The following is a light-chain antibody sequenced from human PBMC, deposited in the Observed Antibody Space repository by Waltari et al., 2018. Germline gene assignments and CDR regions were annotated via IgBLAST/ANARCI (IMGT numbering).Light chain of an antibody. CDR2: HSS. Sequence: EIHMTQSPSSVSASVGDRVSMSCRASQDISTSLAWYQQKSGKAPSLLIYHSSTLQSGVPSRFSGAGTGTDFTLTINNLHPEDFATYFCQQGDTSPPTFGPGTKVELK. CDR1: QDISTS. V-gene: IGKV1-12*01. CDR3: QQGDTSPPT. J-gene: IGKJ1*01.